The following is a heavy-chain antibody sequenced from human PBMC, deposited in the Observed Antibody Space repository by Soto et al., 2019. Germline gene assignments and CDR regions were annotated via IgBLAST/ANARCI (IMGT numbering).Heavy chain of an antibody. CDR3: TTDPPLDDFWSGYYTGILDY. Sequence: GGSLRLSCAASGFTFSNAWMSWVRQAPGKGLEWVGRIKSKTDGGTTDYAAPVKGRFTISRDDSKNTLYLQMNSLKTEDTAVYYCTTDPPLDDFWSGYYTGILDYWGQGTLVPVSS. CDR1: GFTFSNAW. V-gene: IGHV3-15*01. CDR2: IKSKTDGGTT. D-gene: IGHD3-3*01. J-gene: IGHJ4*02.